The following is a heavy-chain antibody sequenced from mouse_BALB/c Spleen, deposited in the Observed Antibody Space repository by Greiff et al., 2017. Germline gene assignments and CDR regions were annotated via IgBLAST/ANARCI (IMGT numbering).Heavy chain of an antibody. V-gene: IGHV6-6*02. CDR2: IRLKSNNYAT. CDR3: TRLRQGAH. Sequence: DVMLVESGGGLVQPGGSMKLSCVASGFTFSNYWMNWVRQSPEKGLEWVAEIRLKSNNYATHYAESVKGRFTISRDDSKSSVYLQMNNLRAEDTGIYYCTRLRQGAHWGQGTSVTVSS. CDR1: GFTFSNYW. D-gene: IGHD2-4*01. J-gene: IGHJ4*01.